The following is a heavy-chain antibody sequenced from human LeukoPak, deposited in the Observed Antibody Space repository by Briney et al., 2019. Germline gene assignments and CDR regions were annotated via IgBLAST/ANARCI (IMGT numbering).Heavy chain of an antibody. V-gene: IGHV4-34*01. D-gene: IGHD6-6*01. CDR1: GGSFSGYY. Sequence: SETLSHTCAVYGGSFSGYYWSWIRQPPGKGLEWIGEINHSGSTNYNPSLKSRVTISVDTSKNQFSLKLSSVTAADTAVYYCARAVREQLVFDYWGQGTLVTVSS. CDR3: ARAVREQLVFDY. J-gene: IGHJ4*02. CDR2: INHSGST.